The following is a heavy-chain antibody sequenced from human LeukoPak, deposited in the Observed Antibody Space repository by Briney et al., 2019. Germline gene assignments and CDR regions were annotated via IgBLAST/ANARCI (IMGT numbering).Heavy chain of an antibody. CDR3: ARDQDSSSWYYYMDV. J-gene: IGHJ6*03. CDR2: INPSGGST. D-gene: IGHD6-13*01. CDR1: GYTFTSYY. Sequence: GASVKVSCKASGYTFTSYYMHWVRQAPGQGLEWMGIINPSGGSTSYAQKFQGRVTMTRDTSISTAYMELSRLRSDDTAVYYCARDQDSSSWYYYMDVWGKGTTVTISS. V-gene: IGHV1-46*01.